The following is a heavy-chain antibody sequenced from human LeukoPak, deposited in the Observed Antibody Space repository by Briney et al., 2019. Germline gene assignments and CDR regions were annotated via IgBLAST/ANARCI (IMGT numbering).Heavy chain of an antibody. CDR2: INPNSGGT. CDR1: GHTFTGYY. CDR3: ASGGSGYSSSWLMGDY. Sequence: ASVKLSCKASGHTFTGYYMHWVRQAPGQGLEWMGWINPNSGGTNYAQKFQGRVTMTRDTSISTAYIELSRLRSDDTAVYYCASGGSGYSSSWLMGDYWGQGTLVTVSS. D-gene: IGHD6-13*01. J-gene: IGHJ4*02. V-gene: IGHV1-2*02.